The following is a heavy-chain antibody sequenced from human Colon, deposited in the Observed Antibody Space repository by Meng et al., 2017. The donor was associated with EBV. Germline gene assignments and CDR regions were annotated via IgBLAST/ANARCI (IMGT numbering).Heavy chain of an antibody. CDR1: GYTFSTYT. CDR2: ISTNTGTP. D-gene: IGHD2/OR15-2a*01. CDR3: ARGGNFDP. J-gene: IGHJ5*02. V-gene: IGHV7-4-1*02. Sequence: QLQLGHSGSELKKPGASVKVSCKASGYTFSTYTINWVRQAHGRGLEWMGWISTNTGTPTYTQGFTGRFVFSLDTSVSTAYLQISSLKAEDTAVYYCARGGNFDPWGQGTLVTVSS.